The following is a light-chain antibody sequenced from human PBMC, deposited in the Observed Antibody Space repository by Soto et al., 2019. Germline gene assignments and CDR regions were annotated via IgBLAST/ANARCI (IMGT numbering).Light chain of an antibody. CDR2: GAS. Sequence: EIVLTQSPGTLSLSPGERATLSCRASQIVSSSYLAWYQQKPGQAPRLLIYGASSRATGIPDRFTGSVSGTDFTLTISRLEPEDFAVYYCQQYGSSPYTFGQGTKLEIK. V-gene: IGKV3-20*01. CDR1: QIVSSSY. CDR3: QQYGSSPYT. J-gene: IGKJ2*01.